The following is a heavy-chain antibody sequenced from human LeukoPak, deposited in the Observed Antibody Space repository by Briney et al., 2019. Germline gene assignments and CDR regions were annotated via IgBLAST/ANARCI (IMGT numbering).Heavy chain of an antibody. J-gene: IGHJ4*02. CDR3: ARRGGSGRAFDY. CDR2: IYYTGST. Sequence: SETLSLTCSVSGGSISGGTYYWVWIRQPPGMGLEWIGSIYYTGSTYDTPSLRSRVTLSVDTSKNQFSLKLSSVTAADTAVYYCARRGGSGRAFDYWGQGTLVTVSS. V-gene: IGHV4-39*01. CDR1: GGSISGGTYY. D-gene: IGHD1-26*01.